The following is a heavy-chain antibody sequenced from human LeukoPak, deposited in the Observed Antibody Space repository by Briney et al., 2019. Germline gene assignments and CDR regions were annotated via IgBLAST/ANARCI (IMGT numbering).Heavy chain of an antibody. CDR3: AGGDWSGSTFPLDY. J-gene: IGHJ4*02. CDR1: GGTFSSYA. V-gene: IGHV1-69*05. D-gene: IGHD3-3*01. CDR2: IIPIFGTA. Sequence: ASVKVSCKASGGTFSSYAISWVRQAPGQGLEWMGGIIPIFGTANYAQKFQGRVTITTDESTSTAYMELSSLRSEDTAVYYCAGGDWSGSTFPLDYWGQGTLVTVSS.